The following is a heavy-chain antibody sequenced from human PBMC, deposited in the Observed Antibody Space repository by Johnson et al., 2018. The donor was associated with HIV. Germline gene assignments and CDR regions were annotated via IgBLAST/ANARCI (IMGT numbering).Heavy chain of an antibody. Sequence: MQLVESGGGVVQPGRSLRLSCAASGFMFSSFAMHWVRQAPGKGLVWVSRINSDGSSTNYADSVKGRFTISRDNAKNTLYLQMNSLRAEDTAVYYCARERHGYNWGHDAFDIWGQGTMVTVSS. D-gene: IGHD5-24*01. CDR1: GFMFSSFA. CDR2: INSDGSST. V-gene: IGHV3-74*01. J-gene: IGHJ3*02. CDR3: ARERHGYNWGHDAFDI.